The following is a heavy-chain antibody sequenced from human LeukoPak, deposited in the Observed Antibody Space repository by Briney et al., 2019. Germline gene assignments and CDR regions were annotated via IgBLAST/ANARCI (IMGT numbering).Heavy chain of an antibody. CDR3: AKGAYSYGSKYYCYMDV. D-gene: IGHD5-18*01. Sequence: PGGSLRLSCAASGFTFSSYWMHWVRQAPGKGLVWVSRINSDGSSTSYADSVEGRFTISRDNAKNTLYLQMNSLRAEDTALYYCAKGAYSYGSKYYCYMDVWGKGTTVTVSS. CDR1: GFTFSSYW. J-gene: IGHJ6*03. V-gene: IGHV3-74*01. CDR2: INSDGSST.